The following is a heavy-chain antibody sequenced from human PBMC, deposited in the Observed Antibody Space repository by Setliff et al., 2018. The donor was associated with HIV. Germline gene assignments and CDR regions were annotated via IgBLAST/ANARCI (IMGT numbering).Heavy chain of an antibody. CDR1: GFVFGTYA. CDR2: ITSDGNNT. CDR3: VKERWSTRYFDL. J-gene: IGHJ2*01. V-gene: IGHV3-64D*08. D-gene: IGHD6-13*01. Sequence: HPGGSLRLSCSDSGFVFGTYALHWVRQAPGKGLQYISAITSDGNNTYYADSVKGRFTISRDNSKKTLFLQMDSLRIDDTAIYYCVKERWSTRYFDLWGRGSLVTVS.